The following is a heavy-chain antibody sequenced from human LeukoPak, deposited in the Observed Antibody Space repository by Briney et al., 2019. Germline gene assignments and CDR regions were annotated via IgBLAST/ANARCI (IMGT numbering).Heavy chain of an antibody. CDR2: IYYSGST. CDR1: GGSISSYY. Sequence: SETLSPTCTVSGGSISSYYWSWIRQPPGKGLEWIGYIYYSGSTNYNPSLKSRVTISVDTSKNQFSLKLSSVTAADTAVYYCARVQRDYYGSGSYFDYWGQGTLATVSS. V-gene: IGHV4-59*01. J-gene: IGHJ4*02. CDR3: ARVQRDYYGSGSYFDY. D-gene: IGHD3-10*01.